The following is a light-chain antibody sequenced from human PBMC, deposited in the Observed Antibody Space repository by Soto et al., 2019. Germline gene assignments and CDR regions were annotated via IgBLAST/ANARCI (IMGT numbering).Light chain of an antibody. J-gene: IGKJ4*01. CDR3: LQYSNWPLS. CDR1: QSVTSN. V-gene: IGKV3-15*01. Sequence: EIVMTQSPATLSVSPGERATLSCRASQSVTSNLAWFQQKPGQAPRLLIYGASTRATGIPARFSGSGSGTEFTLTISSLQSEDFAVYFCLQYSNWPLSFGGGTKVEIK. CDR2: GAS.